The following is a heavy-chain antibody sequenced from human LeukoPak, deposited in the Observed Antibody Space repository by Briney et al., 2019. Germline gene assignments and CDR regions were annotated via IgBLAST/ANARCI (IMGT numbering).Heavy chain of an antibody. CDR1: GFTFSSYA. CDR3: AKVPYCSSTSCYDY. Sequence: PGGSLRLSCAASGFTFSSYAMSWVRQAPGKGLEWVSAISGSGGSTYYADSVEGRFTISRDNSKNTLYLQMNSLRAEDTAVYYCAKVPYCSSTSCYDYWGQGTLVTVSS. CDR2: ISGSGGST. V-gene: IGHV3-23*01. D-gene: IGHD2-2*01. J-gene: IGHJ4*02.